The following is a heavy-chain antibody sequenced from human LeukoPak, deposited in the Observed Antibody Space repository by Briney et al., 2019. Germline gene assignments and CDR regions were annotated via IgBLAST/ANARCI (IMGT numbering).Heavy chain of an antibody. CDR2: MNPNSGNT. CDR3: ARGIGIAAAGTGGYNWFDP. CDR1: GYTFTSYD. V-gene: IGHV1-8*01. D-gene: IGHD6-13*01. J-gene: IGHJ5*02. Sequence: EASVKVSCKASGYTFTSYDINWVRQATGQGLEWMGWMNPNSGNTGYAQKFQGRVTMTRNTSISTAYMELSSLRSEDTAVYYCARGIGIAAAGTGGYNWFDPWGQGTLVTVSS.